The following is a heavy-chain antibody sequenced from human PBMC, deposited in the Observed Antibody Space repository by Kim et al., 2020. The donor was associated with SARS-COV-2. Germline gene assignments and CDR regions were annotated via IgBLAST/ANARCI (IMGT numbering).Heavy chain of an antibody. CDR1: GGSISSGDYY. CDR2: IYYSGHT. J-gene: IGHJ4*02. Sequence: SETLSLTCTVSGGSISSGDYYWSWIRQPPWKGLEWIGYIYYSGHTYYNPSLKSRVTISVDTSKNQFSLKLSTVTAADTAVYYCARDHDGRFDYWGQGTL. D-gene: IGHD1-1*01. CDR3: ARDHDGRFDY. V-gene: IGHV4-30-4*01.